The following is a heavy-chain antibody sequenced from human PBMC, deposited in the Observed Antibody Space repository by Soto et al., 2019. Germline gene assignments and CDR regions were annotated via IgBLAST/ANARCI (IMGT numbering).Heavy chain of an antibody. D-gene: IGHD1-1*01. V-gene: IGHV1-46*01. Sequence: QVQLVQSGAEVKEPGASLKVSCKASGYTFIDYYMHWVRQAPGQGLEWMTKINPRDGRSTYAQNFQGRXTXTXXTSTSTIYMERNALRSEDTAVYYCTSGGCVSATCPGTLFHLWGQGTLVAVSS. CDR1: GYTFIDYY. CDR3: TSGGCVSATCPGTLFHL. J-gene: IGHJ5*02. CDR2: INPRDGRS.